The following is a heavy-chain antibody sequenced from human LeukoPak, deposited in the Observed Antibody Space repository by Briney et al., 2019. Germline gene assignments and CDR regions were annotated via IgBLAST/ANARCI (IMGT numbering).Heavy chain of an antibody. D-gene: IGHD3-3*01. J-gene: IGHJ6*03. CDR2: IIPIFGTA. CDR1: GGTFSSQS. CDR3: AKQGYDFWSENYHYMDV. Sequence: SVKVSCKASGGTFSSQSISWVRQAPGQGLEWMGGIIPIFGTANYAQKFQGRVTITADESTSTAYMELSSLRSEDTAVYYCAKQGYDFWSENYHYMDVWGKGTTVTVSS. V-gene: IGHV1-69*13.